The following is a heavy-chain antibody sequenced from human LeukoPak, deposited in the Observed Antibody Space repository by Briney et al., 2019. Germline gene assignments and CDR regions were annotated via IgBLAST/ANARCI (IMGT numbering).Heavy chain of an antibody. CDR2: IYTSGST. CDR1: GGSISSGNYY. D-gene: IGHD4-23*01. V-gene: IGHV4-61*02. CDR3: AREATTVVTPSHFDY. J-gene: IGHJ4*02. Sequence: SQTLSLTCTASGGSISSGNYYWSWIRQPAGKGLEWIGRIYTSGSTYDNPFIRRRVTISVDTSKNQFSLKLSSVTAADTAVYYCAREATTVVTPSHFDYWGQGTLVTVSS.